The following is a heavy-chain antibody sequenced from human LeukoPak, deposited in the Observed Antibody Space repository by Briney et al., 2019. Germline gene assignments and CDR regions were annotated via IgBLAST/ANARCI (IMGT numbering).Heavy chain of an antibody. CDR2: INPSGGST. J-gene: IGHJ4*02. D-gene: IGHD3-22*01. CDR1: GYTFTSYY. Sequence: GASVKVSCKASGYTFTSYYMHWVRQAPGQGLEWMGIINPSGGSTSYAQKFQGRVTMTRDMSTSTVYMELSSLRSEDTAVYYCARLEIDSSGYPLFDYWGQGTLVTVSS. V-gene: IGHV1-46*01. CDR3: ARLEIDSSGYPLFDY.